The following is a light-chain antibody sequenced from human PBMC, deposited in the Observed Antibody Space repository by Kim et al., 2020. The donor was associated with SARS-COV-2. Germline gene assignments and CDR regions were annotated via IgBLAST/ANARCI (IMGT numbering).Light chain of an antibody. Sequence: LSPGERATLSCRASQSVTSTFLAWYQQKVGQAPRLLIRGASSRATGIPDRFSGSGSGTDFTLTISRREPEDFGVYYCQRYGSSATFGQGTKVDIK. CDR1: QSVTSTF. CDR2: GAS. J-gene: IGKJ1*01. CDR3: QRYGSSAT. V-gene: IGKV3-20*01.